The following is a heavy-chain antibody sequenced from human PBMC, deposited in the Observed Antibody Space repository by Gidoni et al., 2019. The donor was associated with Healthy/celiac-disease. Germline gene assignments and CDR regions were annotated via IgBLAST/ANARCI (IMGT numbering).Heavy chain of an antibody. CDR3: AKWGRAASSD. Sequence: QVQLVESGGGVVQPGGSLSLSCAASGFTFSSYGLHWVRQAPGKGLEWVAFIRYDGSNKYYADSVKGRFTISRDNSKNTLYLQMNSLRAEDTAVYYCAKWGRAASSDWGQGTLVTVSS. J-gene: IGHJ4*02. CDR1: GFTFSSYG. D-gene: IGHD6-25*01. V-gene: IGHV3-30*02. CDR2: IRYDGSNK.